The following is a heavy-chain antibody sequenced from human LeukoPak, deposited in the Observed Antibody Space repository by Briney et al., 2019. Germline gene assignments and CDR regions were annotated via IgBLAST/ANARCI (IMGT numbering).Heavy chain of an antibody. D-gene: IGHD3-10*01. CDR2: INHSGST. J-gene: IGHJ4*02. V-gene: IGHV4-34*01. CDR1: GGSFTDYY. Sequence: SETLSLICAVYGGSFTDYYWSWIRQSPGKGLEWIGEINHSGSTNYNPSLKSRVTISVDTSKNQFSLKLSSVTAADTAVYYCARESNSGSCDYWGQGTLVTVSS. CDR3: ARESNSGSCDY.